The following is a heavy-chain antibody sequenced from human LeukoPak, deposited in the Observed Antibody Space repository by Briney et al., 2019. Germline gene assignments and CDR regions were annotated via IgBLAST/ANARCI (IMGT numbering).Heavy chain of an antibody. CDR3: ARVYGSGRHSPDFDY. D-gene: IGHD3-10*01. Sequence: ASVKVSCKASGYTFTSYYMHWVRQAPGQGLEWMGIINPSGGSTSYAQKFQGRVTMTRDTSTSTVYMELSSLRSEDTAVYYCARVYGSGRHSPDFDYWGQGTLVTVSS. V-gene: IGHV1-46*01. CDR1: GYTFTSYY. CDR2: INPSGGST. J-gene: IGHJ4*02.